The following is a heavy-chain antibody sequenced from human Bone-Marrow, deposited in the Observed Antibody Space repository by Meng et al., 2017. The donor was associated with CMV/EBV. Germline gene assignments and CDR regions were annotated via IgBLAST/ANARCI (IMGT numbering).Heavy chain of an antibody. J-gene: IGHJ4*02. CDR3: ASSKGHGGSYYSGYFDY. Sequence: SETLSLTCTVSGGSISSYYWSWIRQPPGKGLEWIGYIYYSGSTNYNPSLKSRVTISVDTSKNQFSLKLSSVTAADTAVYYCASSKGHGGSYYSGYFDYWGQGTLVTVSS. CDR2: IYYSGST. D-gene: IGHD1-26*01. V-gene: IGHV4-59*01. CDR1: GGSISSYY.